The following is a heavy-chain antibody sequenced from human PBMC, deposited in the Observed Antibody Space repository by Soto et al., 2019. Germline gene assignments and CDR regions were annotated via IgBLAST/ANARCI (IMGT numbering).Heavy chain of an antibody. CDR1: GGSISSSSHY. CDR2: IHYSGST. CDR3: ARDPPIPYSN. J-gene: IGHJ4*02. D-gene: IGHD6-13*01. Sequence: SETLSLTCTVSGGSISSSSHYWGWIRQPPGKGLEWIGSIHYSGSTYYNPSLKSRVTISVDTSKNHFSLKLNSVTAAETAVYYCARDPPIPYSNWGQGILVTVSS. V-gene: IGHV4-39*02.